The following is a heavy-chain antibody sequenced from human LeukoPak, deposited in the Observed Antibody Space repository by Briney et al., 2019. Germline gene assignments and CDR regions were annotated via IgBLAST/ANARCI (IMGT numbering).Heavy chain of an antibody. J-gene: IGHJ4*02. CDR3: ARGTRPPFYCSSTSCYVFDY. Sequence: PSETLSLTCAVYGGSFSGYYWSWVRHPPGKGLEWIGEINHSGSTNYNPSLKSRVTISVDTSKNQFSLKLSSVTAADAAVYYCARGTRPPFYCSSTSCYVFDYWGQGTLVTVSS. CDR2: INHSGST. CDR1: GGSFSGYY. D-gene: IGHD2-2*01. V-gene: IGHV4-34*01.